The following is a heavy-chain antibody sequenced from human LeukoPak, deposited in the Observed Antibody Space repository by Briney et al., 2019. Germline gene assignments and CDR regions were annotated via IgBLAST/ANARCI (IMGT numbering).Heavy chain of an antibody. CDR3: ARDSHYYGSGGY. Sequence: GGSLRLSCAASGFTFSSYEMNWLRQAPGKGLEWVSYISSSGSTIYYADSVKGRFTISRDNAKNSLYLQMNSLRAEDTAVYYCARDSHYYGSGGYWGQGTLVTVSS. CDR1: GFTFSSYE. CDR2: ISSSGSTI. D-gene: IGHD3-10*01. J-gene: IGHJ4*02. V-gene: IGHV3-48*03.